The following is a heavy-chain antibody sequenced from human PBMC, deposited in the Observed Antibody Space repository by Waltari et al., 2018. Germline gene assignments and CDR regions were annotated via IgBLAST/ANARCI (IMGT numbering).Heavy chain of an antibody. CDR3: AKNRYCSSTSCYIGYYYMDV. V-gene: IGHV3-23*01. Sequence: EVQLLESGGGLVQPGGSLRLSCAASGFTFSSYAISWVRQAPRKRPEWVSAISGRGGSTYYADSVKGRFTISRDNSKNTLYLQMNSLRAEDTAVYYCAKNRYCSSTSCYIGYYYMDVWGKGTTVTVSS. D-gene: IGHD2-2*02. CDR2: ISGRGGST. CDR1: GFTFSSYA. J-gene: IGHJ6*03.